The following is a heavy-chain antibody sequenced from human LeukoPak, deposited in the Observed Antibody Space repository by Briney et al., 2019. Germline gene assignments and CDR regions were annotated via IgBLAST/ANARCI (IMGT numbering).Heavy chain of an antibody. D-gene: IGHD3-22*01. J-gene: IGHJ3*02. CDR1: GYTFTSYG. CDR3: ARDLQYYYDSSGSGAFDI. CDR2: ISAYNGNT. Sequence: ASVTVSRTASGYTFTSYGISWVRQAPGPGLEWVGWISAYNGNTNYAQKLQGRVTMTTDKSTSTAYMELRSLRSDDTAVYYCARDLQYYYDSSGSGAFDIWGQGTMVTVSS. V-gene: IGHV1-18*01.